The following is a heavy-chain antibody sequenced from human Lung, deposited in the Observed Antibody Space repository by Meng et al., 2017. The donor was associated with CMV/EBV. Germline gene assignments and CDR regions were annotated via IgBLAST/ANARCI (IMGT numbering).Heavy chain of an antibody. CDR3: ARVEFASLKNWFDP. CDR1: GGTFSSYA. J-gene: IGHJ5*02. V-gene: IGHV1-69*10. CDR2: IIPILGIA. D-gene: IGHD2-2*01. Sequence: SGGTFSSYAISWVRQAPGQGLEWMGGIIPILGIANYAQKFQGRVTITADKSTSTAYMELSSLRSEDTAVYYCARVEFASLKNWFDPWGQGTLVTVSS.